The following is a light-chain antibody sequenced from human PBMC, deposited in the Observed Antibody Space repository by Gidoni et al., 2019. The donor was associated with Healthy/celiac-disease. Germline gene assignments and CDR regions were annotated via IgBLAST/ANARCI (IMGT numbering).Light chain of an antibody. J-gene: IGKJ3*01. CDR2: LGS. Sequence: DMVMTQPPLSLPVTPGEPASISCSSSQSLLHSNGYNYLDWYLQKPGQSPQLLIYLGSTRASGVPDRFSGSGSGTDFTLNISSVEAEDVGVYYCMQALQTPATFGPGTKVDIK. CDR1: QSLLHSNGYNY. V-gene: IGKV2-28*01. CDR3: MQALQTPAT.